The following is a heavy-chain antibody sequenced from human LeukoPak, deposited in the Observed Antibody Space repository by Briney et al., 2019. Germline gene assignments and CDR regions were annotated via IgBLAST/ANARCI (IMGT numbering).Heavy chain of an antibody. V-gene: IGHV3-23*01. CDR1: GFTFSSYA. CDR3: AKDRWELTVYDY. Sequence: GGSLRLSCAASGFTFSSYAMSCVRQAPGEGREWVSAICGSGGRTYYADSVKGRFTISRDNSKNTLYLQMNSLRAEDTAVYYCAKDRWELTVYDYWGQGTLVTVSS. J-gene: IGHJ4*02. D-gene: IGHD1-26*01. CDR2: ICGSGGRT.